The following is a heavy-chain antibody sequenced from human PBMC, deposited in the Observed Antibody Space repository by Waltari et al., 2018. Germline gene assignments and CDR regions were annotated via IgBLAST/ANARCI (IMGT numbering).Heavy chain of an antibody. CDR3: ARDHPDPDYDILTGYPHYFDY. Sequence: QVQLVQSGAEVKKPGSSVKVSCKASGGTFSSYAISWVRQAPGQGLEWMGGIIPIFGTANYAQKFQGRVTITADEATSTAYMELSSLRSEDTAVYYCARDHPDPDYDILTGYPHYFDYWGQGTTVTVSS. CDR2: IIPIFGTA. D-gene: IGHD3-9*01. J-gene: IGHJ4*02. V-gene: IGHV1-69*01. CDR1: GGTFSSYA.